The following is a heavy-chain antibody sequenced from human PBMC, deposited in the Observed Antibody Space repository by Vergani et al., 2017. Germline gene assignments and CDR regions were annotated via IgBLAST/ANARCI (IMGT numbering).Heavy chain of an antibody. V-gene: IGHV3-15*01. Sequence: EVQLVESGGGLVKPGGSLRLSCAASGFTFINAWMTWVRQAPGKGLEWVARIRPKTDGETTDYAAPVNGRFTISRDDSKNTLYLQMNSLKTEDTAVYYCTTPTEWELRYYFDYWGQGTLVTVSS. J-gene: IGHJ4*02. CDR2: IRPKTDGETT. D-gene: IGHD3-9*01. CDR1: GFTFINAW. CDR3: TTPTEWELRYYFDY.